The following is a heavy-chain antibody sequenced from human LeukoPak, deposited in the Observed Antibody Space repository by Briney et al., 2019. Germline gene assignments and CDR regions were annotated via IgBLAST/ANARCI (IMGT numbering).Heavy chain of an antibody. Sequence: ALVKVSCKASGYTFTSYDINWVRQATGQGLEWMGWMNPNSGNTGYAQKFQGRVTITRNTSISTAYMELSSLRSEDTAVYYCARRLRFIPWFDPWGQGTLVTVSS. CDR1: GYTFTSYD. CDR3: ARRLRFIPWFDP. D-gene: IGHD3-3*01. CDR2: MNPNSGNT. J-gene: IGHJ5*02. V-gene: IGHV1-8*03.